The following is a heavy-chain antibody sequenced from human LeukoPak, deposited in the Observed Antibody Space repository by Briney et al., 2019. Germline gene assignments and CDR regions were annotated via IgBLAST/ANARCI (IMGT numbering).Heavy chain of an antibody. D-gene: IGHD1-7*01. CDR2: MNADGRTI. J-gene: IGHJ2*01. CDR1: GFTFSSSW. CDR3: ARAGNYYFDL. Sequence: GGSLRLSWAASGFTFSSSWMHWVRQGPGKGLVWVARMNADGRTINYADSVKGRFTISRDNAKNTLYLQMNSLRTEDAAVYYCARAGNYYFDLWGRGTQVTVSS. V-gene: IGHV3-74*01.